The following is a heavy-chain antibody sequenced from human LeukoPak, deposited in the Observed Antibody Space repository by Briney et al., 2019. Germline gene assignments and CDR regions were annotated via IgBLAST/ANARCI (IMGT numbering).Heavy chain of an antibody. Sequence: GGSLRLSCAVSGFSFTNVWMYWVRQAPGKGLEWVGRIKNKDEGEKTDYAAPVKGRFTISRDDSKATLFLQMNSLKMEDTAIYYCTTGIDYGGGYWGQGTLVSVSS. CDR3: TTGIDYGGGY. V-gene: IGHV3-15*07. CDR2: IKNKDEGEKT. J-gene: IGHJ4*02. D-gene: IGHD3-16*01. CDR1: GFSFTNVW.